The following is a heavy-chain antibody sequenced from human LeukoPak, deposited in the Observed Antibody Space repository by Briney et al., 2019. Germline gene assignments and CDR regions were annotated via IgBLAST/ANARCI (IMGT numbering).Heavy chain of an antibody. V-gene: IGHV3-7*03. CDR3: ARGLRWPDF. Sequence: GGSLRLSCATSGLTFNIDWMNWVRQAPGKGLEWVANIKPDGSAKSYVDSARGRFTISRDNAKESLFLQMSSLRADDTAVYYRARGLRWPDFWGQGTLVTVSS. J-gene: IGHJ4*02. CDR2: IKPDGSAK. CDR1: GLTFNIDW. D-gene: IGHD4-23*01.